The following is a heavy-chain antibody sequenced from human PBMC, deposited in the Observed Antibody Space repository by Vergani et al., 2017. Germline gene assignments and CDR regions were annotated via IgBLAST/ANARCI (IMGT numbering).Heavy chain of an antibody. CDR2: IYYSGST. CDR1: GFTFSSYA. V-gene: IGHV4-59*01. CDR3: ARAGDFWSGYTYYYYYYYMDV. J-gene: IGHJ6*03. Sequence: VQLLDSGGGLVQPGGSLRLSCAASGFTFSSYAMSWVRQPPGKGLEWIGYIYYSGSTNYNPSLKSRVTISVDTSKNQFSLKLSSVTAADTAVYYCARAGDFWSGYTYYYYYYYMDVWGKGTTVTVSS. D-gene: IGHD3-3*01.